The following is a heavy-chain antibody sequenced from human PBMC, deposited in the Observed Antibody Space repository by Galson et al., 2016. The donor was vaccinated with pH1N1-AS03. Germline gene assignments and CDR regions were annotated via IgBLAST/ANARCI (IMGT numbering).Heavy chain of an antibody. D-gene: IGHD4/OR15-4a*01. CDR2: IDSGATTI. CDR3: ARSTEGACDY. V-gene: IGHV3-74*03. CDR1: GFTFRVYT. J-gene: IGHJ4*02. Sequence: SLRLSCAASGFTFRVYTMHWVRHVPGKGLVWVSRIDSGATTITYVDSVKGRFTISRDNGRNTLYLQMTDLRADDTALYYCARSTEGACDYWGQGNPVTVSS.